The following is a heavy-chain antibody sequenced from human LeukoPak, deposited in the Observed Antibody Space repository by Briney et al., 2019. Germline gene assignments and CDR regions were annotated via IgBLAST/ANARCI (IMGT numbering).Heavy chain of an antibody. CDR2: IKQDGSET. CDR1: RFTLSNYW. Sequence: GGSLRLSCAASRFTLSNYWMSWVRQAPGKGLEWVANIKQDGSETYYVDSVKGRFTIPRDNAKDSLSLQMNSLRAEDTAVYYCARQRGSGCLDYWGQGTLVTVSS. V-gene: IGHV3-7*01. D-gene: IGHD6-19*01. J-gene: IGHJ4*02. CDR3: ARQRGSGCLDY.